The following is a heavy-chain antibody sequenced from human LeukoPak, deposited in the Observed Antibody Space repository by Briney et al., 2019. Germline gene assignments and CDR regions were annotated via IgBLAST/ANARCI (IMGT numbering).Heavy chain of an antibody. CDR3: ARVLRATIIVVTDAFDI. Sequence: SQTLSLTCTVSGGSFSSGSYYWTWIRQPAGKGLEWIGRIYTSGSTNYNPSLKSRVIVSVDTSKNQFSLKLSSVTAADTAVYYCARVLRATIIVVTDAFDIWGQGTMVTVSS. CDR1: GGSFSSGSYY. CDR2: IYTSGST. V-gene: IGHV4-61*02. D-gene: IGHD3-22*01. J-gene: IGHJ3*02.